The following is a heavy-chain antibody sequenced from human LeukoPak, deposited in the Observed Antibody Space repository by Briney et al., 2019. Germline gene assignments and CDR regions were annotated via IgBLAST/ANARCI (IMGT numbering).Heavy chain of an antibody. J-gene: IGHJ6*03. CDR3: ARVPAAMGPYYYYYYYMDV. CDR1: GGTFSSYA. Sequence: ASVKVSCKASGGTFSSYAISWVRQAPGQGLEWMGRIIPILGIANYAQKFQGRVTITRNTSISTAYMELSSLRSEDTAVYYCARVPAAMGPYYYYYYYMDVWGKGTTVTVSS. CDR2: IIPILGIA. V-gene: IGHV1-69*04. D-gene: IGHD2-2*01.